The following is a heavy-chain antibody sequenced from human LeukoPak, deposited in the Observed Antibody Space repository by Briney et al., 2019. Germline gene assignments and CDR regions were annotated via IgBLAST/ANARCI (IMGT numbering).Heavy chain of an antibody. D-gene: IGHD2-2*03. CDR3: AREMDGYCSTTSCFYFDY. CDR1: RGSMSSYY. J-gene: IGHJ4*02. Sequence: PSETLSLTCTVSRGSMSSYYWSWIRQPAGKGLEWIGHIYSSGSTNYNPSLQSRVAMSIDTSKNQFSLKLNSVTAADTAVYYCAREMDGYCSTTSCFYFDYWGRGTLVTVSS. CDR2: IYSSGST. V-gene: IGHV4-4*07.